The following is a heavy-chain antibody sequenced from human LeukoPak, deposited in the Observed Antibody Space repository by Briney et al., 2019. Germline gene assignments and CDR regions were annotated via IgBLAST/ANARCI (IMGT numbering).Heavy chain of an antibody. CDR3: AKDMGSYGMDV. J-gene: IGHJ6*02. Sequence: GGSLRLSCAASGFTFSDYGMHWVRQAPGKGLEWVAVISYDGSNKYYADSVKGRFTISRDNSKNTLYLQMNSLRAEDTAVYYCAKDMGSYGMDVWGQGTTVTVSS. CDR1: GFTFSDYG. CDR2: ISYDGSNK. V-gene: IGHV3-30*18. D-gene: IGHD3-10*01.